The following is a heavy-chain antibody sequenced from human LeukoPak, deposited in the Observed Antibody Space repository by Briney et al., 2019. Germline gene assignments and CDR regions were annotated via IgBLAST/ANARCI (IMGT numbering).Heavy chain of an antibody. V-gene: IGHV3-74*01. CDR2: IKSDGSST. CDR1: GFTVSSNY. Sequence: PGGSLRLSCAASGFTVSSNYMSWVRQGPGKGLVWASRIKSDGSSTSYADSVKGRFTISRDNAKNTLYLQMNSLRDEDTAVYYCARESGYHGSGFDPWGQGTLVTVSS. D-gene: IGHD3-10*01. J-gene: IGHJ5*02. CDR3: ARESGYHGSGFDP.